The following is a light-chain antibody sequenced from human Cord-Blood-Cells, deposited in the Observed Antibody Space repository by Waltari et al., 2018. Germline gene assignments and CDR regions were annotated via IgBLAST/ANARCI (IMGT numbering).Light chain of an antibody. CDR3: QSYDSSLGGWV. Sequence: QSVLTQPPSVSGAPGQMVTISCTGSSSNIGAGYDVPWYQQLPGTAPKLLIYGNSNRPSGVPDRFSGSKSGTSASLAITGLQAEDEADYYCQSYDSSLGGWVFGGGTKLTVL. CDR2: GNS. J-gene: IGLJ3*02. CDR1: SSNIGAGYD. V-gene: IGLV1-40*01.